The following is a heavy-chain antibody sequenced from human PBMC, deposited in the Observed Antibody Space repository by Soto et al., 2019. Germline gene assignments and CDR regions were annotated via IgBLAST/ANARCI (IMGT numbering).Heavy chain of an antibody. CDR3: ARRAHDCTNGVCYSPSYYYYYMDV. CDR2: INHSGST. CDR1: GGSFSGYY. V-gene: IGHV4-34*01. Sequence: SETLSLTCAVYGGSFSGYYWSWIRQPPGKGLEWIGEINHSGSTNYNPSLKSRVTISVDTSKNQFSLKLSSVTAADTAVYYCARRAHDCTNGVCYSPSYYYYYMDVWGKGTTVTVSS. J-gene: IGHJ6*03. D-gene: IGHD2-8*01.